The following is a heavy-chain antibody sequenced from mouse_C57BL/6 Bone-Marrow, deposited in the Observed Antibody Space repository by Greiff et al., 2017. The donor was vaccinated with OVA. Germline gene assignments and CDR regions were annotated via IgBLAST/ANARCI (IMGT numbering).Heavy chain of an antibody. Sequence: QVQLQQPGAELVKPGASVKLSCKASGYTFTRYWMHWVKQRPGRGLEWIGRIDPNRGGTKYNEKFKSKATLTVDKPSSTAYMQLSILTSEDSAVYYCARDDLDYWGQGTTLTVSS. CDR1: GYTFTRYW. CDR3: ARDDLDY. J-gene: IGHJ2*01. CDR2: IDPNRGGT. V-gene: IGHV1-72*01.